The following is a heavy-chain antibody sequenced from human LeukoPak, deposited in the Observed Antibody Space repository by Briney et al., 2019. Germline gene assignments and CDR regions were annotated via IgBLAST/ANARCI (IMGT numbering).Heavy chain of an antibody. J-gene: IGHJ4*02. D-gene: IGHD3-22*01. CDR2: IYYSGST. V-gene: IGHV4-59*08. CDR1: GGSISSYY. Sequence: PSETLSLTYTVSGGSISSYYWSWIRQPPGKGLEWIGYIYYSGSTNYNPSLKSRVTISVDTSKNQFSLKLSSVTAADTAVYYCARLSVVIDYYFDYWGQGTLVTVSS. CDR3: ARLSVVIDYYFDY.